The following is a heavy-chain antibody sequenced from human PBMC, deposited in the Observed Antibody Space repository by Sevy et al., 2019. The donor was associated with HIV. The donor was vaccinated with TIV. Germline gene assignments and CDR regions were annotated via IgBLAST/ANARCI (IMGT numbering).Heavy chain of an antibody. CDR2: IYFSGST. CDR3: AKHHLPYCGTDCLNDDAFDL. CDR1: GGSISSSYY. D-gene: IGHD2-21*02. V-gene: IGHV4-39*01. Sequence: SETLSLTCTVSGGSISSSYYWGWIRQPPGKGLEWIGSIYFSGSTYYNPSLKGRTTMSVDTSKSQFSLKLNSVTAADTAMYYCAKHHLPYCGTDCLNDDAFDLWGQGTMVTVSS. J-gene: IGHJ3*01.